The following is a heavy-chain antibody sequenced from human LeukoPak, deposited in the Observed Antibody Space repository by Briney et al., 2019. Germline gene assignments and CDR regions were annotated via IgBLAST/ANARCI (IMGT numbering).Heavy chain of an antibody. Sequence: ASVKVSCKASGYTFTSYGISWVRQAPGQGLDWMGWISAYNGNTNYAHKLQGRVTMTTDTSTSTDYTELRSLRTADTAVYYCSRGAYYYDRSGYYYSLFTPAFDYWGQGTLVTVSS. CDR1: GYTFTSYG. J-gene: IGHJ4*02. V-gene: IGHV1-18*01. CDR2: ISAYNGNT. D-gene: IGHD3-22*01. CDR3: SRGAYYYDRSGYYYSLFTPAFDY.